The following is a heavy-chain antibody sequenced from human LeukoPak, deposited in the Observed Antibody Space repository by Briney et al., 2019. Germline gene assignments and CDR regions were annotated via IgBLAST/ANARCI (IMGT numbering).Heavy chain of an antibody. D-gene: IGHD3-22*01. J-gene: IGHJ4*02. CDR2: ISGSGGST. Sequence: GGSLRLSCAASGFTFNSYAMSWVRQAPGKGLEWVSAISGSGGSTYYADSVKGRFTISRDNSKNTLYLQMNSLRAEDTAVYYCAKIWDYYDSSGYYGSVDYWGQGTLVTVSS. CDR1: GFTFNSYA. V-gene: IGHV3-23*01. CDR3: AKIWDYYDSSGYYGSVDY.